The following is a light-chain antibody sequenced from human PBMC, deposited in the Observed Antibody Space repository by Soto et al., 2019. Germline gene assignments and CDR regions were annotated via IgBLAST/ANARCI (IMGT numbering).Light chain of an antibody. CDR3: QQYDKWPRWT. V-gene: IGKV3-15*01. CDR1: QSVNRK. J-gene: IGKJ1*01. Sequence: TQSPATLSVSPGETATLSCRASQSVNRKVAWYQQKPGQAPRLLIYGAPTGATDIPDRFSGSGSGTEFTLTISSLQSEDFAVYYCQQYDKWPRWTFGQGTKVDIK. CDR2: GAP.